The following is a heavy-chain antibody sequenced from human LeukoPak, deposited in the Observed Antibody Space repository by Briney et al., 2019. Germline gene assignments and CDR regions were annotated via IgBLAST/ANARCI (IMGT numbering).Heavy chain of an antibody. Sequence: GESLKISCKGSGYSFSTHWIGWVRQMPGKGLAWMGIIYPGDSDTRYSPSFQGQVTISADKSIDTAYLQWSSLMASDTAMYYCARQAATAYDYFDYWGQGTLVAVSS. CDR3: ARQAATAYDYFDY. J-gene: IGHJ4*02. D-gene: IGHD1-1*01. CDR2: IYPGDSDT. V-gene: IGHV5-51*01. CDR1: GYSFSTHW.